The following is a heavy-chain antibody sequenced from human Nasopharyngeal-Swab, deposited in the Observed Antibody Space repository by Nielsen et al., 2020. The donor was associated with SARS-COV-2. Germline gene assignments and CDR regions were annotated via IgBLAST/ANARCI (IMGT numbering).Heavy chain of an antibody. CDR2: INHSGST. CDR3: ARGYNWPRGFVSRGFDY. J-gene: IGHJ4*02. V-gene: IGHV4-34*01. CDR1: GGSFSGYY. D-gene: IGHD1-20*01. Sequence: SETLSLTCAVYGGSFSGYYWSWIRQPPGKGLEWIGEINHSGSTNYNPSLKSRVTISVDTSKNQFSLKLSSVTAADTAVYYCARGYNWPRGFVSRGFDYWGQGTLVTVSS.